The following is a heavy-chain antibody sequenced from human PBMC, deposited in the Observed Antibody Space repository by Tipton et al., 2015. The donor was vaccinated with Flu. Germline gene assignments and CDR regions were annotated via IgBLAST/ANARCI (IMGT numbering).Heavy chain of an antibody. D-gene: IGHD3-22*01. CDR3: ARDYHDSSAYYWGTFGY. CDR2: ISNDGNNK. V-gene: IGHV3-30-3*01. CDR1: GFTFSTYT. Sequence: SLRLSCAASGFTFSTYTLHWVRQAPGRGLEWVAVISNDGNNKYYAASVRGRFSISRDNSKNTLFLEMNSLRAEDTAVYYCARDYHDSSAYYWGTFGYWGQGTLVTVSS. J-gene: IGHJ4*02.